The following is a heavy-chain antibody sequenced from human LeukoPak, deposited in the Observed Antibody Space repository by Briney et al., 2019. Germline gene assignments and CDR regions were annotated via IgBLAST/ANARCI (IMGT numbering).Heavy chain of an antibody. V-gene: IGHV4-34*01. J-gene: IGHJ5*02. CDR2: INHSGST. D-gene: IGHD2-2*01. CDR1: GGSFSGYY. Sequence: SETLSLTCAVYGGSFSGYYWSWIRQPPGKGLEWIGEINHSGSTNYNPSLKRRVTISVDTSKNQFSLKLSSVTAADTAVYYCARGGCQLLSGWRLFDPWGQGTLVTVSS. CDR3: ARGGCQLLSGWRLFDP.